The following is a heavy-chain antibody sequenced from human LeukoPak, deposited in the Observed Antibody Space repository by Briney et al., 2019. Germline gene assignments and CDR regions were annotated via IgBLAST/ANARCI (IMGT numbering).Heavy chain of an antibody. D-gene: IGHD6-19*01. V-gene: IGHV3-53*03. CDR3: ARAGFYSGWYVVDF. J-gene: IGHJ4*01. CDR1: GFTVSNNY. CDR2: IYSGGNT. Sequence: GGSLRLSCAASGFTVSNNYMSWVRQRPGKGREWVSVIYSGGNTYYADSVRGRFTISRDNSQNTLYLQMNSLRVDDTALYFCARAGFYSGWYVVDFWGHGTLATVSS.